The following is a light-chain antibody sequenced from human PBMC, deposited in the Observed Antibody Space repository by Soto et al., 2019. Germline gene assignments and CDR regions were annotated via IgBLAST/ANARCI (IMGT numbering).Light chain of an antibody. CDR1: QSLSNY. CDR3: RQRSNWPLT. CDR2: DAS. Sequence: EIVLTQSPAALSLSPGERATLSCRATQSLSNYLAWYQQKPGQAPRLLIYDASIRAPGVPARFSGSGSGTDFTLTIRSLEPEDFAVYYCRQRSNWPLTFGGGTRVEIK. V-gene: IGKV3-11*01. J-gene: IGKJ4*01.